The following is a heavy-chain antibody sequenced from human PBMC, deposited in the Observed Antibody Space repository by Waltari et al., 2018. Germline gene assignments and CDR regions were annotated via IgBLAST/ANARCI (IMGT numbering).Heavy chain of an antibody. D-gene: IGHD6-6*01. V-gene: IGHV3-30-3*01. CDR1: GFSFGSLA. CDR3: ARVPYSSSTS. CDR2: ISYDGSNK. Sequence: QVQPVGSGRGVVPPGMSRSPAAAASGFSFGSLALHRVRQAPGKGLEWVAVISYDGSNKYYADSVKGRFTISRDNSKNTLYLQMNSLRAEDTAVYYCARVPYSSSTSWGQGTMVTVSS. J-gene: IGHJ3*01.